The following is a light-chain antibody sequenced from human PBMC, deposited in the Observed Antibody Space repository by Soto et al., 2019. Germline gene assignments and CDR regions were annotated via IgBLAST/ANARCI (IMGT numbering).Light chain of an antibody. V-gene: IGLV4-69*01. CDR1: SGHSSYA. J-gene: IGLJ2*01. CDR2: LDSDGSH. CDR3: QTWDTGIVV. Sequence: QLVLTQSPSASASLGASVTLTCTLSSGHSSYAIAWHQQQPEKGPRYLMRLDSDGSHTKTDGIPDRFSGSMSGAERLLAFSGLQSEDEADYYCQTWDTGIVVFGGGTTLTVL.